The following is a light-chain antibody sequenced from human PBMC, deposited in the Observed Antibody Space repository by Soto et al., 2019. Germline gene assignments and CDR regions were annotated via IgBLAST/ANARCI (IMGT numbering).Light chain of an antibody. CDR1: QDISTY. CDR2: TAS. CDR3: QQLNSYPLT. Sequence: IQLTQSPSSLSASVGDRLTITCRASQDISTYLAWYQQKPGKAPKIMIYTASTLQSGVPSRFSGSGSGTDCTLTISSLQPEDVATYYCQQLNSYPLTLGGGTKVDIK. J-gene: IGKJ4*01. V-gene: IGKV1-9*01.